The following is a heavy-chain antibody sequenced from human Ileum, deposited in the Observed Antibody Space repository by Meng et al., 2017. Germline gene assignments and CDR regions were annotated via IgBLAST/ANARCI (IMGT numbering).Heavy chain of an antibody. Sequence: QVQLQGSRPGLVMPSETLSLICTVSGGSVSTSDYQWGWIRQPPGKGLEWIGYAGTNYNPSLKSRVTISVDTSKRQFSLKLTSVTAADTAVYYCARDHWGSLNYWGQGILVTVSS. CDR1: GGSVSTSDYQ. D-gene: IGHD7-27*01. CDR3: ARDHWGSLNY. V-gene: IGHV4-61*08. J-gene: IGHJ4*02. CDR2: AGT.